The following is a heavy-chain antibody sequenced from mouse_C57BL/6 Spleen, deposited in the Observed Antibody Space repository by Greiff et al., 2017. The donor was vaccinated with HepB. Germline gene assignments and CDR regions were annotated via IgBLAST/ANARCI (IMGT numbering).Heavy chain of an antibody. Sequence: VQLKESGGGLVKPGGSLKLSCAASGFTFSSYTMSWVRQTPEKRLEWVATISGGGGNTYYPDSVKGRFTISRDNAKNTLYLQMSSLRSEDTALYYCARHVLAYYSNLYYFDYWGQGTTLTVSS. V-gene: IGHV5-9*01. D-gene: IGHD2-5*01. CDR3: ARHVLAYYSNLYYFDY. J-gene: IGHJ2*01. CDR1: GFTFSSYT. CDR2: ISGGGGNT.